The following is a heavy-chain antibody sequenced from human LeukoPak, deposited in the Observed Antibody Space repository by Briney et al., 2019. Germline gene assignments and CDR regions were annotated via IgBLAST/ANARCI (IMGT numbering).Heavy chain of an antibody. CDR2: IKQDGGQI. CDR1: EFTFNSYW. Sequence: GGSLRPTCAASEFTFNSYWMSWVRQAPGKGLEWVANIKQDGGQIYYLDSVKGRFTVSRDNAKNSLYLQMNSLRAEDTAVYYCARLGARQMLEYWGQGTLVTVSS. V-gene: IGHV3-7*01. J-gene: IGHJ4*02. D-gene: IGHD4-17*01. CDR3: ARLGARQMLEY.